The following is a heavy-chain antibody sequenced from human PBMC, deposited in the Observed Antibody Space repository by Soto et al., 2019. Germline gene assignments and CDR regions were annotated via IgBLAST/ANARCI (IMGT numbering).Heavy chain of an antibody. V-gene: IGHV3-72*01. CDR3: VMFYYAPRENASDI. CDR2: TINKANSYTT. J-gene: IGHJ3*02. CDR1: GFTFSDHY. D-gene: IGHD3-10*01. Sequence: GGSLGLSCAASGFTFSDHYMDWVRQAPGKGLEWVCRTINKANSYTTEYAASVKGRFTISRDDSKNSLYLQMNSLKTEDTAVNYCVMFYYAPRENASDISGQAILVSV.